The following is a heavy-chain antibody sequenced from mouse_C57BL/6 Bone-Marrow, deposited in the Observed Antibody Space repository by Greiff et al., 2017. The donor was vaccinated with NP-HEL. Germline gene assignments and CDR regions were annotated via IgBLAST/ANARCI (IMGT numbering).Heavy chain of an antibody. J-gene: IGHJ4*01. D-gene: IGHD1-1*01. CDR1: GFNIKDDY. Sequence: EVQLKESGAELVRPGASVKLSCTASGFNIKDDYMHWVKQRPEQGLEWIGWIDPENGDTEYASKFQGKATITADTSSNTAYLQLSSLTSEDTAVYYCTTRTTVVDYYAMDYWGQGTSVTVSS. CDR3: TTRTTVVDYYAMDY. V-gene: IGHV14-4*01. CDR2: IDPENGDT.